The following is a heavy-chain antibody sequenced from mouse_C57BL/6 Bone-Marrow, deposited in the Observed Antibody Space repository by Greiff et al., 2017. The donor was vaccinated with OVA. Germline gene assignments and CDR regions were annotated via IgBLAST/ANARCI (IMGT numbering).Heavy chain of an antibody. Sequence: VKLQESGPGLVQPSQSLSITCTVSGFSLTSYGVHWVRQSPGKGLEWLGVIWSGGSTDYNAAFISRLSISKDNSKSQVFFKMNSLQADDTAIYYCARRGGNYGNFHFDYWGQGTTLTVSS. CDR2: IWSGGST. CDR1: GFSLTSYG. J-gene: IGHJ2*01. V-gene: IGHV2-2*01. D-gene: IGHD2-1*01. CDR3: ARRGGNYGNFHFDY.